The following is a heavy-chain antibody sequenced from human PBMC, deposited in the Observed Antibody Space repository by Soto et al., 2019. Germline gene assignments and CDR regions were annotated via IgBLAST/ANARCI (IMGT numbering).Heavy chain of an antibody. J-gene: IGHJ4*02. CDR2: ISAYNGNT. V-gene: IGHV1-18*01. D-gene: IGHD4-17*01. CDR3: ARGTLPYGDTKYSFDY. Sequence: ASVKVSCEASGYTFTSYGMSWVRQAPGQWLEWMGWISAYNGNTNYAQKFQGRVTMTRDTSTSTVYMELSSLRSEDTAVYYCARGTLPYGDTKYSFDYWGQGTLVTVSS. CDR1: GYTFTSYG.